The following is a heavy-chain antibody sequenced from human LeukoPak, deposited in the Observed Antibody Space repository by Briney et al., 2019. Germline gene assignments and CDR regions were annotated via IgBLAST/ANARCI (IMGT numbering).Heavy chain of an antibody. Sequence: PSETLSLTCAIYGGSFSGYYWSWIRQPPGKGLEWIGEINHSGSTNYNPSLKSRVTISGDTSKNQFSLKLTSATAADTAVYYCAREIFGVVIRAFDIWGQGTMVTVSS. V-gene: IGHV4-34*01. J-gene: IGHJ3*02. D-gene: IGHD3-3*01. CDR1: GGSFSGYY. CDR3: AREIFGVVIRAFDI. CDR2: INHSGST.